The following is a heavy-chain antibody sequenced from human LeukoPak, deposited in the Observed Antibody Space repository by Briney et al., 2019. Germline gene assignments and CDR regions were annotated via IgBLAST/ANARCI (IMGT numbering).Heavy chain of an antibody. CDR2: IRYDGSNK. D-gene: IGHD3-10*01. J-gene: IGHJ6*03. CDR1: GFTFSSYG. V-gene: IGHV3-30*02. Sequence: QPGGSLRLSCAASGFTFSSYGMHWVRQAPGKGLEWVAFIRYDGSNKYYADSVKGRFTISRDNSKNTLYLQMNSLRAEDTAVYYCAKAGMYGSGSPNYYYYYMDVWGKGTTVTISS. CDR3: AKAGMYGSGSPNYYYYYMDV.